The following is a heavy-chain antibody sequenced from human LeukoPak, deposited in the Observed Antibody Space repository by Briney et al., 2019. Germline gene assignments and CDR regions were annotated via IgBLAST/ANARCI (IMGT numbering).Heavy chain of an antibody. D-gene: IGHD3-22*01. Sequence: SGTSLRLSCAGSGFLFSSYVMHWVRQAPGKGLEWVAAISHDETYKYYADSLRGRVTISRDNSKNTLYLQMNSLRAEDTAVYYCAKDASGYYWFLDYWGQGTLVTVSS. CDR3: AKDASGYYWFLDY. J-gene: IGHJ4*02. V-gene: IGHV3-33*03. CDR2: ISHDETYK. CDR1: GFLFSSYV.